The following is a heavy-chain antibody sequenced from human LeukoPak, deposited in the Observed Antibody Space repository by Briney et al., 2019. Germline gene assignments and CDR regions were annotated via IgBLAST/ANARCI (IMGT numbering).Heavy chain of an antibody. V-gene: IGHV3-30*02. J-gene: IGHJ4*02. Sequence: PGGSLRLSCAASGFSFSTYGMHWVRQAPGKGLEWVAFIRYDGGNKYYADSVKGRFAISRDNSKNTLYLQMNSLRAEDTAVYYCARERRNYVDYWGQGTLVTVSS. CDR3: ARERRNYVDY. CDR2: IRYDGGNK. CDR1: GFSFSTYG.